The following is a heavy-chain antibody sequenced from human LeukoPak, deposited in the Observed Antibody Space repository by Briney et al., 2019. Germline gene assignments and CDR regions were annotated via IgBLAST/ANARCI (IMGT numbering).Heavy chain of an antibody. J-gene: IGHJ6*04. CDR1: GGSISSSSYY. D-gene: IGHD3-3*01. CDR3: ARGLRITIFGVVIQNTPDV. Sequence: PSETLSLTCTVSGGSISSSSYYWGWIRQPPGKGLDWIGSIYYSGSTYYNPSLKSRVTISVDTSKNQFSLKLSSVTAADTAVYYCARGLRITIFGVVIQNTPDVWGKGTTVTVSS. V-gene: IGHV4-39*07. CDR2: IYYSGST.